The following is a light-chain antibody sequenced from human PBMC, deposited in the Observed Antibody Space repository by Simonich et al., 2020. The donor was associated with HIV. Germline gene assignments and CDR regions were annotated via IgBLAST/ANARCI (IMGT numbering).Light chain of an antibody. CDR1: SSDVGGYNY. V-gene: IGLV2-11*01. Sequence: QSALTQPASVSGSPGQSLTISCTGTSSDVGGYNYVSWYQQHPGKAPKLMIYDVSKRPSGVPDRFSGSKSGNTASLTISGLQAEDEADYYCYSYAGSHTFVFGGGTKLTVL. J-gene: IGLJ2*01. CDR3: YSYAGSHTFV. CDR2: DVS.